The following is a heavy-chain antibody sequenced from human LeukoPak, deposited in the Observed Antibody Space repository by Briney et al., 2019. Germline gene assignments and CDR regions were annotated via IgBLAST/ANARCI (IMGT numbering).Heavy chain of an antibody. V-gene: IGHV3-21*04. Sequence: GGSLRLSCAASGFTFSSYSMNWVRQAPGKGLEWVSSISSSSSYIYYADSVKGRFTISRDNAKNSLYLQMNSLRAEDTAVYYCARPRVEVGAMEDGAFDIWGQGTMVTVSS. D-gene: IGHD1-26*01. J-gene: IGHJ3*02. CDR3: ARPRVEVGAMEDGAFDI. CDR1: GFTFSSYS. CDR2: ISSSSSYI.